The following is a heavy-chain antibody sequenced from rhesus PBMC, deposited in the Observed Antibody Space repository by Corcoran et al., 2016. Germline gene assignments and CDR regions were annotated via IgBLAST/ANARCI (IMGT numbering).Heavy chain of an antibody. Sequence: QLQLQESGPGLVKPSETLSVTCAVSGGSISSSYWSWIRQAPGKGLEWIGDIYGSGSSTNYNPSLKSRVTLSVDTTKNQLSLKLSSVTTADTAVYYCAREGIAAAGTGDYWGQGVLVTVSS. CDR3: AREGIAAAGTGDY. J-gene: IGHJ4*01. V-gene: IGHV4-169*02. CDR1: GGSISSSY. D-gene: IGHD6-25*01. CDR2: IYGSGSST.